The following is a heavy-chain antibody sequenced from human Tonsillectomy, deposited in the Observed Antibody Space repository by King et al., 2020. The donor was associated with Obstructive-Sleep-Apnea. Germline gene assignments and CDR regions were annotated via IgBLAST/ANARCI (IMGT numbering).Heavy chain of an antibody. D-gene: IGHD5-12*01. V-gene: IGHV4-39*01. J-gene: IGHJ4*02. CDR1: GGSISRSSYY. CDR2: IYYSGST. Sequence: QLQESGPGLVKPSETLSLTCTVSGGSISRSSYYWGWIRQPPGKGLEWIGGIYYSGSTYYNPSLKSRITISVDTSKNQFSLKLSSVTAADTAMYFCARQRDLVIVPNFDYWGQGTLVTVSS. CDR3: ARQRDLVIVPNFDY.